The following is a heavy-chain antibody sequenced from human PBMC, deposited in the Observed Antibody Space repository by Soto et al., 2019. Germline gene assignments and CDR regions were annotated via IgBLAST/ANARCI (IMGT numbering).Heavy chain of an antibody. J-gene: IGHJ6*04. D-gene: IGHD3-10*01. Sequence: ASVKVSCKASGYTFTGYYMHWVRQAPGQGLEWMGWINPNSGGTNYAQKFQGRVTMTRDTSISTAYMELSRLRSDDTAVYYCARAYGDSDYYYGMDVWGKGTTVTVSS. CDR3: ARAYGDSDYYYGMDV. CDR1: GYTFTGYY. V-gene: IGHV1-2*02. CDR2: INPNSGGT.